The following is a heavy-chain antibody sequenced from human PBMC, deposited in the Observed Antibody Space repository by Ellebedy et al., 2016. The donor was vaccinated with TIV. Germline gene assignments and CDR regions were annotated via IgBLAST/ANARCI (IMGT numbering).Heavy chain of an antibody. Sequence: GESLKISXAASGFTFSSYAMSWVRQAPGKGLEWVSAISGSGGSTYYADSVKDRFTISRDNSKNTLYLQMNSLRAEDTAVYYCRRGHYFHYWGQGTLVTVSS. CDR3: RRGHYFHY. J-gene: IGHJ4*02. CDR2: ISGSGGST. CDR1: GFTFSSYA. V-gene: IGHV3-23*01.